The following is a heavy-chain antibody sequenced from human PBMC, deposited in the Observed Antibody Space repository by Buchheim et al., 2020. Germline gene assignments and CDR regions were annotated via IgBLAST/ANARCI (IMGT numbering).Heavy chain of an antibody. J-gene: IGHJ6*02. CDR2: ISYDGSNK. CDR1: GLTFSSYG. CDR3: AKDQSPHYYYYYGMDV. Sequence: QVQLVESGGGVVQRGRCLRLSCAASGLTFSSYGMHWVRQAPGKGLEWGAVISYDGSNKYYADSVKGRVTISRDNSKNTLYLQMNSLRAEDTAVYYCAKDQSPHYYYYYGMDVWGQGTT. V-gene: IGHV3-30*18.